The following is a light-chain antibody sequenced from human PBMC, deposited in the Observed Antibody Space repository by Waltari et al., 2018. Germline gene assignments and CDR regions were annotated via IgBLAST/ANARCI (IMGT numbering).Light chain of an antibody. Sequence: DIQMTQSPSTLSASVGDRVTITCQASQSISNLLAWYQQKSGQGPKLLIYKASSLEIGVPSRFSGSGSGTEFTLTISSLQPDDFATYYCQQYNSFSRTFGQGTKVEIK. CDR1: QSISNL. J-gene: IGKJ1*01. CDR2: KAS. CDR3: QQYNSFSRT. V-gene: IGKV1-5*03.